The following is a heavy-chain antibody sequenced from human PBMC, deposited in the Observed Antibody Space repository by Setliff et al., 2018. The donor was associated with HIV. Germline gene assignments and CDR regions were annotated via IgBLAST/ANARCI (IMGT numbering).Heavy chain of an antibody. CDR1: GFNIRNYW. J-gene: IGHJ5*01. CDR3: ARGGANPSWFDS. CDR2: VDSEGFKT. D-gene: IGHD3-16*01. V-gene: IGHV3-74*01. Sequence: GGSLRLSCVASGFNIRNYWMHWVRQLPGKELVWVSRVDSEGFKTNYADSVRGRFTISRDNGKNTLFLQMNSLRADDTGVYFCARGGANPSWFDSWGQGTLVTVSS.